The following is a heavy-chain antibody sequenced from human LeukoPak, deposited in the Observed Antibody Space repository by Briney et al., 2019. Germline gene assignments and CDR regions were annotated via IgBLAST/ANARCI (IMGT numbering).Heavy chain of an antibody. Sequence: PSETLSLTCTVSGGSMSSYYWSWIRQPPGRGLECIGYIYYRGSTNYNPSLKTRVTISVDTSKNQFSLKLSSVTAADTAVYYCARDQPYYDYVWGSYRYGNAFDIWGQGTMVTVSS. J-gene: IGHJ3*02. CDR1: GGSMSSYY. V-gene: IGHV4-59*01. CDR2: IYYRGST. D-gene: IGHD3-16*02. CDR3: ARDQPYYDYVWGSYRYGNAFDI.